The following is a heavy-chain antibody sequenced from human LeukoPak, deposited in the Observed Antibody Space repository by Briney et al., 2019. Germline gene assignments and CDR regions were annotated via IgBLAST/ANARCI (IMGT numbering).Heavy chain of an antibody. D-gene: IGHD3-22*01. V-gene: IGHV3-21*01. Sequence: GGSLRLSCAASGFTFSSYSMNWVRQAPGKGLEWVSSITSSSTYIYYADSVKGRFTISRDNAKNSLYVQMNSLRAEDTAVYYWAGYASSGRRNVFDIGGKGKMVTV. CDR3: AGYASSGRRNVFDI. CDR1: GFTFSSYS. CDR2: ITSSSTYI. J-gene: IGHJ3*02.